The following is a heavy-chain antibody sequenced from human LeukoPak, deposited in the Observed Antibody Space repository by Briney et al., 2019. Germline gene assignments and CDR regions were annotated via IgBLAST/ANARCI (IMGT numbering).Heavy chain of an antibody. CDR2: ISWNSGSI. CDR3: AKMSGYSSGWYQH. CDR1: GVTFDDYA. V-gene: IGHV3-9*01. Sequence: PGGSLRLSCAAPGVTFDDYAMHWVRQAPGKGLEWVSGISWNSGSIGYADSVKGRFTISRDNAKNYLYLQMNSLRAEDTALYYCAKMSGYSSGWYQHWGQGTLVTVSS. J-gene: IGHJ1*01. D-gene: IGHD6-19*01.